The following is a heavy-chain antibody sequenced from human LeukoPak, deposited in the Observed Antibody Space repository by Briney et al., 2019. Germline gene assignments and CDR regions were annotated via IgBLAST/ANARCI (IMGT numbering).Heavy chain of an antibody. D-gene: IGHD5-18*01. CDR1: GGSISSYY. Sequence: SETLSFTCTVSGGSISSYYWSWIRQPAGKGLEWIGRIYTSGSTNYNPSLKSRVTMSVDTSKNQFSLKLSSVTAADTAVYYCARDLNNGYGYYFDYWGQGTLVTVSS. CDR3: ARDLNNGYGYYFDY. V-gene: IGHV4-4*07. J-gene: IGHJ4*02. CDR2: IYTSGST.